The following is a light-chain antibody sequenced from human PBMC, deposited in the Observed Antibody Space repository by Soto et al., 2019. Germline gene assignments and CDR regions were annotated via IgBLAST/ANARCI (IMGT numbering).Light chain of an antibody. J-gene: IGKJ5*01. V-gene: IGKV4-1*01. CDR2: WGS. CDR1: QSVLYSSNNKNY. CDR3: QQYYSVPPIT. Sequence: DIVMTQSPDSLAVSLGERATINCKSSQSVLYSSNNKNYLAWYQQKPGQPPKLLIYWGSIRESGVPDRFSGSGSGTDFTLTISSLQAEDVAVYYCQQYYSVPPITFGQGTRLEIK.